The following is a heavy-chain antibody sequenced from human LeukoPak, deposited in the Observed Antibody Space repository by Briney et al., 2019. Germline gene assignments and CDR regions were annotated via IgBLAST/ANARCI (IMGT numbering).Heavy chain of an antibody. D-gene: IGHD2-15*01. CDR1: GGSISSSNW. CDR2: IYHSGST. V-gene: IGHV4-4*02. J-gene: IGHJ6*03. Sequence: PSETLSLTCAVSGGSISSSNWWSWVRQPPGKGLEWIGEIYHSGSTNYNPSLKSRVTISVDTSKNQFSLKLSSVTAADTAVYYCARGLVVNSNYYYMDVWGKGTTVTISS. CDR3: ARGLVVNSNYYYMDV.